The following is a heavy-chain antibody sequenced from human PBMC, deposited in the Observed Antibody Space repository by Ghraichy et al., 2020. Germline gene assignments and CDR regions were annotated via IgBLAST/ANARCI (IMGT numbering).Heavy chain of an antibody. D-gene: IGHD3-22*01. CDR1: GGSISSYY. CDR3: AGDSSGYYRYFDY. J-gene: IGHJ4*02. Sequence: ESLNISCTVSGGSISSYYWSWIRQPPGKGLEWIGYIYYSGSTNYNPSLKSRVTISVDTSKNQFSLKLSSVTAADTAVYYCAGDSSGYYRYFDYWGQGTLVTVSS. CDR2: IYYSGST. V-gene: IGHV4-59*01.